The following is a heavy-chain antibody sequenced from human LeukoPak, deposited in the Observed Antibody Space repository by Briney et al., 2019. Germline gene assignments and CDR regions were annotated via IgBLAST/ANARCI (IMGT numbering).Heavy chain of an antibody. V-gene: IGHV1-8*01. Sequence: ASVKVSCKASGYTFTSYDINWVRPATGQGLEWMGWMNPNSGNTGYAQKFQGRVTMTRNTSISTAYMELSSLRSEDTAVYYCARALSGSYYYYYGMDVWGQGTTVTVSS. D-gene: IGHD1-26*01. CDR2: MNPNSGNT. J-gene: IGHJ6*02. CDR3: ARALSGSYYYYYGMDV. CDR1: GYTFTSYD.